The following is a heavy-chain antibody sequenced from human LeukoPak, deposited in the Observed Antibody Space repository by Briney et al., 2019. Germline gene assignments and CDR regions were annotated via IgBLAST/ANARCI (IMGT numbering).Heavy chain of an antibody. CDR1: GFTFSTCW. D-gene: IGHD7-27*01. CDR3: AAGDFFDY. CDR2: IEQDGSEK. J-gene: IGHJ4*02. Sequence: GGSLRLSCAASGFTFSTCWMSWVRQAPGKGLEWVANIEQDGSEKNYVDSVKGRFTISRDNAKNSLYLQMNSLRAEDTAVYYCAAGDFFDYWGQGTLVAVSS. V-gene: IGHV3-7*01.